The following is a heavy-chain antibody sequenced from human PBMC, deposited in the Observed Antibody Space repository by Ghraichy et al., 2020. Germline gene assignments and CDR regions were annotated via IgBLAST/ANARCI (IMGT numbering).Heavy chain of an antibody. CDR2: IYYSGST. CDR3: ARRGPSSGYYDKGAFDI. Sequence: SETLSLTCTVSGGSISSGGYYWSWIRQHPGKGLEWIGYIYYSGSTYYNPSLKSRVTISVDTSKNQFSLKLSSVTAADTAVYYCARRGPSSGYYDKGAFDIWGQGTMVTVSS. V-gene: IGHV4-31*03. CDR1: GGSISSGGYY. J-gene: IGHJ3*02. D-gene: IGHD3-22*01.